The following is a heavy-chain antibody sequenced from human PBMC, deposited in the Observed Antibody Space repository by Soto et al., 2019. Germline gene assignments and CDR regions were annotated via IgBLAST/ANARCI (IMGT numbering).Heavy chain of an antibody. J-gene: IGHJ4*02. V-gene: IGHV1-69*01. CDR1: GGTFSSYA. CDR2: IIPIFGTA. Sequence: QVQLVQSGAEVKKPGSSVKVSCKASGGTFSSYAISWVRQAPGQGLEWMGGIIPIFGTANYAQKFQGRVTIPADESTSTAYVELSSLRSEDTAVYYCARVGDYYDSSGYYYWGQGTLVTVSS. D-gene: IGHD3-22*01. CDR3: ARVGDYYDSSGYYY.